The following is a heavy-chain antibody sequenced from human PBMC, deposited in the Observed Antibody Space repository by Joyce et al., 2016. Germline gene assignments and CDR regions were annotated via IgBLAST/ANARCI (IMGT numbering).Heavy chain of an antibody. D-gene: IGHD6-25*01. J-gene: IGHJ4*02. Sequence: QVQLVESGGGVVQPGRSLRLSCAASGLTLSNYGVHWVRQAPGKGSEWVAGISYDGIYKYYTDSVKGRFTISRENSKNTVFLEMNSLRAEDTAVYYCAKILTATYSSGWFLDYWGQGTLVTVSS. CDR2: ISYDGIYK. CDR3: AKILTATYSSGWFLDY. CDR1: GLTLSNYG. V-gene: IGHV3-30*18.